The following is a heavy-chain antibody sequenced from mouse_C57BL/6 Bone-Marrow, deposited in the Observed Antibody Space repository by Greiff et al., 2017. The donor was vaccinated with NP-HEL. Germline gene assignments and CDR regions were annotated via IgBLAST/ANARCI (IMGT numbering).Heavy chain of an antibody. J-gene: IGHJ3*01. CDR2: ISRGGSYT. Sequence: EVKLMESGGDLVKPGGSLKLSCAASGFTFSSYGMSWVRQTPDKRLEWVATISRGGSYTYYPDSLKGRFTMSRDNAENTQYLQMSSLKSEDTAMYYCANPYDYVVAWVAYWGQGTLVTVSA. CDR3: ANPYDYVVAWVAY. V-gene: IGHV5-6*01. D-gene: IGHD1-1*01. CDR1: GFTFSSYG.